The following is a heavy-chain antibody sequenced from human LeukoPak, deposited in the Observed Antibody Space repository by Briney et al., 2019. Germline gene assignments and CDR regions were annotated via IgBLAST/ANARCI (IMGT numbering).Heavy chain of an antibody. CDR3: ARDDAHRYYYYGMDV. V-gene: IGHV1-69*13. CDR2: IIPIFGTA. Sequence: ASVKVSCKASGGTFSSYAISWVRQAPGQGLEWMGGIIPIFGTANYAQKFQGRVTITADESTSTAYMELSSLRSEDTAVYYCARDDAHRYYYYGMDVWGQGTTVTVSS. J-gene: IGHJ6*02. CDR1: GGTFSSYA.